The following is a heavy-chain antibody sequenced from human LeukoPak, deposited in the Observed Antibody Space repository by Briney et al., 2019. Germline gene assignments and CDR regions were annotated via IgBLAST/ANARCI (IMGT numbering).Heavy chain of an antibody. V-gene: IGHV4-38-2*02. CDR3: ATHRLWELSDMAV. J-gene: IGHJ6*03. CDR1: GYPLSSAYY. Sequence: PSETLSLTCTVSGYPLSSAYYWAWIRQPPGKGLEWIGSVYHSGSTYYNPSLKSRVTISVDTSKNQFCLKVNSVIAADTAVYYCATHRLWELSDMAVWGKGTTVTVSS. CDR2: VYHSGST. D-gene: IGHD1-26*01.